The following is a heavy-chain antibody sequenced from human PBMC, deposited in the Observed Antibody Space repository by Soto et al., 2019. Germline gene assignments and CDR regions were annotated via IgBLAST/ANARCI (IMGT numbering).Heavy chain of an antibody. Sequence: QVQLQESGPGLVKPSQTLSLTCTVSGGSISSGGYYWSWIRQHPGKGLEWIGYIYYSGSTYYNPSLKSRVTISVDTSKNQFSLKLSSVTAADTAVYYCARDARAVPAATDAFDIWGQGTMVTVSS. CDR3: ARDARAVPAATDAFDI. V-gene: IGHV4-31*03. J-gene: IGHJ3*02. CDR2: IYYSGST. D-gene: IGHD2-2*01. CDR1: GGSISSGGYY.